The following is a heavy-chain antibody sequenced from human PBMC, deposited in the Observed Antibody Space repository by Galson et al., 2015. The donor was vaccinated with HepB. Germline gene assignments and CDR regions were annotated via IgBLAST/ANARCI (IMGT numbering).Heavy chain of an antibody. J-gene: IGHJ4*02. Sequence: SVKVSCKASGYTFTINGISWVRQAPGQGLEWMGWISTRSGNTNYAQRLQGRITMTTDTPTSTAYMELRRLRSDDTAIYYCVRDRLHSFDYWGQGTLVTVSS. V-gene: IGHV1-18*04. CDR1: GYTFTING. CDR2: ISTRSGNT. CDR3: VRDRLHSFDY.